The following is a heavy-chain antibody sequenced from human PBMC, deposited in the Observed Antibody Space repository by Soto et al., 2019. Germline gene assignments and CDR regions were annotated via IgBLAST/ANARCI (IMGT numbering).Heavy chain of an antibody. CDR3: ASFNWYFDL. J-gene: IGHJ2*01. Sequence: QVQLQESGPGLVKPSETLSLTCTVSGGSISSYFWSWIRQPPGKGLEWIGYIYYTGSTNYNPSLKSRVTISVDTSKNQFSLQLSSVTAADTAVYSCASFNWYFDLWCRGTLVTVSS. V-gene: IGHV4-59*01. CDR1: GGSISSYF. CDR2: IYYTGST.